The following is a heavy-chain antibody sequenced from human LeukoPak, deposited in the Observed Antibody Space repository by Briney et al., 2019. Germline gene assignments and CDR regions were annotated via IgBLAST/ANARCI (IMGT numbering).Heavy chain of an antibody. Sequence: GGSLRLSCAASGFTFSSYSMNWVRQAPGKGLEWVSSISSSSSYIYYADSVKGRFTISRDNAKNSLYLQMNSLRAEDTAVYYCARGVYDILTGYPYYYYGMDVWGQGTTVTVSS. J-gene: IGHJ6*02. CDR3: ARGVYDILTGYPYYYYGMDV. CDR1: GFTFSSYS. CDR2: ISSSSSYI. V-gene: IGHV3-21*01. D-gene: IGHD3-9*01.